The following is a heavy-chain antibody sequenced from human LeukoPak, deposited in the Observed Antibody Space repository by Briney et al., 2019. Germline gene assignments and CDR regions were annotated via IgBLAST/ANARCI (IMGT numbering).Heavy chain of an antibody. Sequence: PSETLSLTCTVSGGSISSYYWSWIRQPPGKGLEWIGYIYYSGSTNYNPSLKSRVTISVDTSKDQFSLKLSSVTAADTAVYYCASNYYDSSGYYYRYYYGMDVWGQGTTVTVSS. CDR1: GGSISSYY. CDR2: IYYSGST. J-gene: IGHJ6*02. D-gene: IGHD3-22*01. V-gene: IGHV4-59*08. CDR3: ASNYYDSSGYYYRYYYGMDV.